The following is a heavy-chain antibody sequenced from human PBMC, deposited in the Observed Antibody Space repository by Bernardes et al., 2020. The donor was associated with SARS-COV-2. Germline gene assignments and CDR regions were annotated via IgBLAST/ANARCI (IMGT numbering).Heavy chain of an antibody. D-gene: IGHD2-21*01. J-gene: IGHJ4*02. CDR3: ARDFGGASDY. V-gene: IGHV3-21*01. CDR1: GFTFSTSV. CDR2: ISGASGT. Sequence: GGSLRLSCAAAGFTFSTSVMRWVRQAPGKGLEWVSTISGASGTYYADSVKGRFTISRDNAKDTLYLQMNSLTADDTAVYYCARDFGGASDYWGQGTLVTVSS.